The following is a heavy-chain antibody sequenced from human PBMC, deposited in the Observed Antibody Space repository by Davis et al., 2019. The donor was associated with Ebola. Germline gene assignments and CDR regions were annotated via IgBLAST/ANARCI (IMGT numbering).Heavy chain of an antibody. CDR1: GGSISGDY. V-gene: IGHV4-34*01. CDR2: INHSGST. Sequence: GSLRLSCTVSGGSISGDYWSWIRQPPGKGLEWIGEINHSGSTNYNPSLKSRVTISVDTSKNQFSLKLSSVTAADTAVYYCARGPDIVVVPAAAMDVWGQGTTVTVSS. D-gene: IGHD2-2*01. CDR3: ARGPDIVVVPAAAMDV. J-gene: IGHJ6*02.